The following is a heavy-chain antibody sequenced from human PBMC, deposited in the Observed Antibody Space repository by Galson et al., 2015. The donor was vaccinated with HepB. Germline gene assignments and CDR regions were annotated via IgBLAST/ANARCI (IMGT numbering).Heavy chain of an antibody. CDR1: GYTFAKYA. D-gene: IGHD3-22*01. V-gene: IGHV1-3*01. CDR2: INAGIGNT. J-gene: IGHJ6*03. CDR3: ARGIRTYLYDTTDYMDV. Sequence: SVKVSCKASGYTFAKYALHWVRQAPGQGLQWMGWINAGIGNTKYSQKFQDRVTITRDTSASTTYMELRSLRSEDTAVYYCARGIRTYLYDTTDYMDVWGKGTPVIVSS.